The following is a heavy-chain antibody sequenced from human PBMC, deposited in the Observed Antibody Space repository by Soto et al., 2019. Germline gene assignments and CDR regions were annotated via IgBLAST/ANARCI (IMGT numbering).Heavy chain of an antibody. CDR3: ARERIGNVYSYGMNV. V-gene: IGHV1-18*01. D-gene: IGHD3-16*02. CDR2: ISTYHGDK. Sequence: ASVKGSCKAASYTFSNYGINCVRQAPGQEREWMGWISTYHGDKNYTQMLQDIVNRTTDTPTRTAYMELRSLRSDDTAVYYCARERIGNVYSYGMNVWDDGXPGTIS. CDR1: SYTFSNYG. J-gene: IGHJ6*02.